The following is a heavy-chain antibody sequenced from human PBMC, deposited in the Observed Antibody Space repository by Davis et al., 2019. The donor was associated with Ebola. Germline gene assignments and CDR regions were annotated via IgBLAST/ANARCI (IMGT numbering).Heavy chain of an antibody. CDR3: AKFSRAGDSV. Sequence: GGSLRLSCADSAITFSSYAMTWVRQAPGKGLEWVSAISGSGGNTYYADSVKGRFTISRDNAKNSLYLQVNSLRDEDTAVYYCAKFSRAGDSVWGQGTLVTVSS. CDR2: ISGSGGNT. D-gene: IGHD6-13*01. J-gene: IGHJ4*02. CDR1: AITFSSYA. V-gene: IGHV3-23*01.